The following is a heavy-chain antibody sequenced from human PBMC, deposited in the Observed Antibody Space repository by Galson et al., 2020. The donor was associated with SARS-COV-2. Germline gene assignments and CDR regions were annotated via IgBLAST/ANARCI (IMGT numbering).Heavy chain of an antibody. V-gene: IGHV3-30*18. CDR1: GFTFSSYG. J-gene: IGHJ4*02. Sequence: GGSLRLSCAASGFTFSSYGMHWVRQAPGKGLEWVAVISYDGSNKYYADSVKGRFTISRDNSKNTLYLQMNSLRAEDTAVYYCAKDPAIAVATPAFDYWGQGTLVTVSS. D-gene: IGHD6-19*01. CDR2: ISYDGSNK. CDR3: AKDPAIAVATPAFDY.